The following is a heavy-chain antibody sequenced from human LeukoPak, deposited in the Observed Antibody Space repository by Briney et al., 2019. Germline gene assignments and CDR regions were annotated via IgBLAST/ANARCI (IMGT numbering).Heavy chain of an antibody. CDR2: IYYSGST. CDR3: ARHGTMVRGVINWDY. V-gene: IGHV4-59*08. J-gene: IGHJ4*02. D-gene: IGHD3-10*01. CDR1: GGSISSYY. Sequence: SETLSLTCTVSGGSISSYYWSWIRQPPGKGLEWIGYIYYSGSTNYNPSLKSRATISVDTSKNQFSLKLSSVTAADTAVYYCARHGTMVRGVINWDYWGQGTLVTVSS.